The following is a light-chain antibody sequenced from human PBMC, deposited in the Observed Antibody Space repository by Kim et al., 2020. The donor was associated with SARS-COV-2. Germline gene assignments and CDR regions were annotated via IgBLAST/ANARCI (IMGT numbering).Light chain of an antibody. J-gene: IGLJ3*02. Sequence: QSVLTQPPSVSGAPGQRVTISCTGSSSNIGARFDVHWYQQLPGTAPKLLIYGNSNRPSGVPDRFSGSKSGTSASLAITGLQAEDEADYYCQSFDSSLSGSVFGGGTHLTVL. V-gene: IGLV1-40*01. CDR3: QSFDSSLSGSV. CDR1: SSNIGARFD. CDR2: GNS.